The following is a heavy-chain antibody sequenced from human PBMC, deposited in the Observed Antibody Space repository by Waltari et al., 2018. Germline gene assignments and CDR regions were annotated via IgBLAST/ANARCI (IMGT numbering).Heavy chain of an antibody. V-gene: IGHV3-23*04. Sequence: VQLVQSGGGLVQPGGSLRLSCAASGFTFSIWAMSWVRQAPGRGLEWVSAIMGGGGSTYNDASVRGRFTISRDKSKNTLYLQMNSLGAGDTAVYYCAKEALYWGQGTLVTVSS. CDR3: AKEALY. CDR1: GFTFSIWA. J-gene: IGHJ4*02. CDR2: IMGGGGST.